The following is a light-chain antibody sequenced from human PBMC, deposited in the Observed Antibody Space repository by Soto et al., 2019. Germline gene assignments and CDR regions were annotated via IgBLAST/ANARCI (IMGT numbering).Light chain of an antibody. V-gene: IGKV1-39*01. J-gene: IGKJ4*01. CDR2: DVS. CDR3: QQGYSIHALT. Sequence: DIQMTQSPSSLSASVGDRVTISCRASQTISTYLHWYQHKPGRAPRLLISDVSTLQSGVPGRFRGSGSETEFTLTIPYVQPEDFANYYCQQGYSIHALTFGGGTKVELK. CDR1: QTISTY.